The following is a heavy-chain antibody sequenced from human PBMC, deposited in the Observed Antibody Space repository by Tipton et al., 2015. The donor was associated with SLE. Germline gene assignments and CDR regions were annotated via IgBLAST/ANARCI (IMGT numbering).Heavy chain of an antibody. Sequence: TLSLTCIVSGDSISSSSYYWGWIRQPPGKGLEWVGTVYYTGNTFYNPSLKSRVTISVDTSKNQFSLKLSSVPAADTAVYYCARDEYRYDATGYHLLGHFDFWGQGTLVTVSS. D-gene: IGHD3-22*01. CDR1: GDSISSSSYY. CDR2: VYYTGNT. V-gene: IGHV4-39*07. J-gene: IGHJ4*02. CDR3: ARDEYRYDATGYHLLGHFDF.